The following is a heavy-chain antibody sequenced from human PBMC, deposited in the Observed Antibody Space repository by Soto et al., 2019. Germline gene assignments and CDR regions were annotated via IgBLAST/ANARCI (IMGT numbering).Heavy chain of an antibody. CDR2: ISYDGSNK. Sequence: GGSLRLSCAASGFTFSSYGMHWVRQAPGKGLEWVAVISYDGSNKYYADSVKGRFTISRDNSKNTLYLQMNSLRDEDTAIYYCAKDRSVGGSYFDYWGQRTLVTVSS. CDR1: GFTFSSYG. V-gene: IGHV3-30*18. J-gene: IGHJ4*02. CDR3: AKDRSVGGSYFDY. D-gene: IGHD3-16*01.